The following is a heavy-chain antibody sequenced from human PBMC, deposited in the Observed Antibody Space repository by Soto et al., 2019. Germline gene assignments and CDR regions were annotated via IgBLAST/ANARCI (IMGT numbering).Heavy chain of an antibody. CDR1: GFTFSSYA. V-gene: IGHV3-30-3*01. J-gene: IGHJ4*02. CDR2: ISYDGSNK. Sequence: GGSLRLSCAASGFTFSSYAMHWVRQAPGKGLEWVAVISYDGSNKYYADSVKGRFTISRDNSKNTLYLQMNSLRAEDTAVYYCARERSSPMVAAHFDYWGQGTLVTVSS. D-gene: IGHD2-15*01. CDR3: ARERSSPMVAAHFDY.